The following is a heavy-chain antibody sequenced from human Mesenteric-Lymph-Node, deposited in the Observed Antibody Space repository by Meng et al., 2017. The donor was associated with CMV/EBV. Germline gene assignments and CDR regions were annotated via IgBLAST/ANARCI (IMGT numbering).Heavy chain of an antibody. Sequence: GESLKISCTTSGFTFGDYAMTWVRQAPGKGLEWVGAIRNKRDGETTEYAASVKGKFTTSRDDSKSTAFLQMNSLTTEDTAVYYCSFWTVHQYLDSWGQGTLVTVSS. CDR3: SFWTVHQYLDS. CDR2: IRNKRDGETT. V-gene: IGHV3-49*04. CDR1: GFTFGDYA. J-gene: IGHJ4*02. D-gene: IGHD3/OR15-3a*01.